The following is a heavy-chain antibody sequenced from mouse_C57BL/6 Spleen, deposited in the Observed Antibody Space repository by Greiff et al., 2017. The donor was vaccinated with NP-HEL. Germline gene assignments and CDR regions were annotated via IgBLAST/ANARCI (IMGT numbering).Heavy chain of an antibody. D-gene: IGHD2-4*01. Sequence: EVQGVESGGGLVQPGGSMKLSCVASGFTFSNYWMNWVRQSPEKGLEWVAQIRLKSDNYATHYAESVKGRFTISRDDSKSSVYLQMNNLRAEDTGIYYCTEGDYDYPFAYWGQGTLVTVSA. CDR2: IRLKSDNYAT. CDR1: GFTFSNYW. J-gene: IGHJ3*01. CDR3: TEGDYDYPFAY. V-gene: IGHV6-3*01.